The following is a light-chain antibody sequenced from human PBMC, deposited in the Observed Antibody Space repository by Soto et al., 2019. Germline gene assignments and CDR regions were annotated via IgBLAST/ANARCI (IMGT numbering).Light chain of an antibody. CDR2: AVS. V-gene: IGLV2-14*03. CDR3: SSFSSSSTQV. CDR1: SSDVGRYNF. J-gene: IGLJ1*01. Sequence: QSALTQPASVSGSSGRSITIFCTGTSSDVGRYNFVSWYQQHPGYAPKLLIYAVSDRPSGVSTRFSGSKSGNTASLAISGLQAEDEAVYYCSSFSSSSTQVFGTGTKVTVL.